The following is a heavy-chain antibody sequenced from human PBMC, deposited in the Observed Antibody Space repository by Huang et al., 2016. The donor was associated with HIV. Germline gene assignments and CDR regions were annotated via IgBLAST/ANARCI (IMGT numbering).Heavy chain of an antibody. D-gene: IGHD3-3*01. CDR1: GGSISNNDYY. Sequence: QLHLQASGPGLVKPSETLSLICTVSGGSISNNDYYWGRIRQSPGKGLKWIGSVYESGTTSYKPALKRRVTIAMDMAKNEFSRRLRSLSAADSAIYYCARHCPLQYRDLWTGFSYYFDFWGQGSPVTVSS. V-gene: IGHV4-39*01. CDR3: ARHCPLQYRDLWTGFSYYFDF. J-gene: IGHJ4*02. CDR2: VYESGTT.